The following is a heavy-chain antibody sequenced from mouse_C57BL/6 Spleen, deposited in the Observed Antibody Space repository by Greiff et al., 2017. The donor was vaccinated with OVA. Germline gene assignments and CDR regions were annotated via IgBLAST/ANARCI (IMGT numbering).Heavy chain of an antibody. J-gene: IGHJ1*03. CDR3: AQGGYGSSPYWYFDV. Sequence: VHVKQSGAELVKPGASVKLSCTASGFNIKDYYMHWVKQRTEQGLEWIGRIDPEDGETKYAPKFQGKATITADTSSNTAYLQLSSLTSEDTAVYYCAQGGYGSSPYWYFDVWGTGTTVTVSS. V-gene: IGHV14-2*01. CDR2: IDPEDGET. CDR1: GFNIKDYY. D-gene: IGHD1-1*01.